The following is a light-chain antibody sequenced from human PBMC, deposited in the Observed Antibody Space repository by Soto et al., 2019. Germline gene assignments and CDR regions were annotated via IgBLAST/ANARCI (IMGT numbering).Light chain of an antibody. Sequence: EIALTQSPGTLSLSPGESATLSCRASQSVSSSYLAWYQQKPGQAPRLLNYGASIRATGIPDRFSGSGSGTDFTLTISRLEPEDFAVYYCQQYVSSPYTFGQGTKLEIK. CDR3: QQYVSSPYT. J-gene: IGKJ2*01. CDR1: QSVSSSY. CDR2: GAS. V-gene: IGKV3-20*01.